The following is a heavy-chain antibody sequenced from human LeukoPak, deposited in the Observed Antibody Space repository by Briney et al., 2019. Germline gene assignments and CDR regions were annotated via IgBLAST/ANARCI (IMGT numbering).Heavy chain of an antibody. CDR3: ARDYYDSSGYYLKYFQH. CDR1: GVTFSSYG. CDR2: ISYDGSNK. V-gene: IGHV3-30*03. Sequence: PAGTLRLSCAAAGVTFSSYGRRWVRQAPGKGLEWVAVISYDGSNKYYADSVKGRFTISRDNSKNTLYLQMNSLRAEDTAVYYCARDYYDSSGYYLKYFQHWGQGTLVTVSS. J-gene: IGHJ1*01. D-gene: IGHD3-22*01.